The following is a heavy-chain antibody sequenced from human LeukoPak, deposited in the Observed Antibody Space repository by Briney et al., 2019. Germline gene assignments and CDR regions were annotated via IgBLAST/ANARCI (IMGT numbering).Heavy chain of an antibody. Sequence: GASVKVSCKASGYTFTGYYMHWVRQAPGQGLERMGWINPNSGGTNYAQKFQGRVTMTRDTSISTAYMELSRLRSDDTAVYYCAREGYYDSSGYHPARWFDPWGQGTLVTVSS. D-gene: IGHD3-22*01. V-gene: IGHV1-2*02. CDR2: INPNSGGT. J-gene: IGHJ5*02. CDR1: GYTFTGYY. CDR3: AREGYYDSSGYHPARWFDP.